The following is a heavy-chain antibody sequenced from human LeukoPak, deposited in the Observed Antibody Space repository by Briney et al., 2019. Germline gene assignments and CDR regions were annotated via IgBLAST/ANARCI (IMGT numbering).Heavy chain of an antibody. CDR3: AKDIGRVDTASTYMDV. D-gene: IGHD5-18*01. J-gene: IGHJ6*03. CDR1: GFTFDDYA. V-gene: IGHV3-9*01. Sequence: GRSLRLSCAASGFTFDDYAMHWVRQAPGKGLEWVSSISWNSVTIGYADSVKGRFTISRDNAKNSLYLQMNSLRAEDTALYYCAKDIGRVDTASTYMDVWGKGTTVTISS. CDR2: ISWNSVTI.